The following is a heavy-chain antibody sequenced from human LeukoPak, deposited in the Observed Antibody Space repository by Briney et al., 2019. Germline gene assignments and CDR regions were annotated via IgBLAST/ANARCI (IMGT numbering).Heavy chain of an antibody. D-gene: IGHD1-26*01. CDR1: GGSISSYY. CDR3: ARVGVGNWFDP. CDR2: IYYSGST. J-gene: IGHJ5*02. V-gene: IGHV4-59*01. Sequence: SETLSLTCTVSGGSISSYYWSWIRQPPGKGLEWIGYIYYSGSTNYNPSLKSRVTISVDTSKNQFSLKLSSVTAADTAVYHCARVGVGNWFDPWGQGTLVTVSS.